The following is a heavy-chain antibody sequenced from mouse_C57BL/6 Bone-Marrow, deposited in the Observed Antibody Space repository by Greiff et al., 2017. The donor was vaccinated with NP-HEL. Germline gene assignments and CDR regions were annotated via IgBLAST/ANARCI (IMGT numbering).Heavy chain of an antibody. J-gene: IGHJ3*01. Sequence: VQLQQSGAELVRPGASVKLSCTASGFNIKDDYMHWVKQRPEQGLEWIGWIDPENGDTEYASKFQGKATITADTASNTADLQLSSLTSEDTAVYYCTTFYGSSLAWFAYWGQGTLVTVSA. V-gene: IGHV14-4*01. CDR2: IDPENGDT. D-gene: IGHD1-1*01. CDR3: TTFYGSSLAWFAY. CDR1: GFNIKDDY.